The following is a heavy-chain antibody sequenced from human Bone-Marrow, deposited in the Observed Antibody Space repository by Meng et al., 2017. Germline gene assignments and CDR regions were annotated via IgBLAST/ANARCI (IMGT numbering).Heavy chain of an antibody. CDR2: IIPIFGTA. J-gene: IGHJ4*02. D-gene: IGHD3-22*01. V-gene: IGHV1-69*06. CDR3: ARVGYYYDSSGYYY. CDR1: GGTFSSYA. Sequence: SVKVSCKASGGTFSSYAISWVRQAPGQGLEWMGGIIPIFGTANYAQKFQGRVTITADKSTSTAYMELSSLRSEDTAVYYCARVGYYYDSSGYYYWSQGTLVTVSS.